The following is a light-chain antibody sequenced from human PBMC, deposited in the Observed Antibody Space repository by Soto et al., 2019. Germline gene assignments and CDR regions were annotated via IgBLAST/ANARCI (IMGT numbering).Light chain of an antibody. V-gene: IGLV2-23*02. CDR1: SGDVGCYDH. CDR3: CSYAGSSTVI. CDR2: EVT. Sequence: QSALTQPASVSGSPGQSITISCTGTSGDVGCYDHVSWYQQPPGKAPKLMIYEVTKRPSGVSDRFSGSKSGNTASLTVSGLHAEDEANYYCCSYAGSSTVIFGGGTKLTVL. J-gene: IGLJ2*01.